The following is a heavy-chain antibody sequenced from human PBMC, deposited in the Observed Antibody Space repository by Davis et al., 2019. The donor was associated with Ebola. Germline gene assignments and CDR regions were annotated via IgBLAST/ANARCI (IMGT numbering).Heavy chain of an antibody. V-gene: IGHV1-69*13. CDR1: GGTFSSYA. CDR2: IIPIFGTA. CDR3: ARDCSSTSCFDY. D-gene: IGHD2-2*01. Sequence: SVKVSCKASGGTFSSYAISWVRQAPGQGLEWMGGIIPIFGTANYAQKFQGRVTITADESTSTAYMELSSLRSEDTAVYYCARDCSSTSCFDYWGQGTLVTVSS. J-gene: IGHJ4*02.